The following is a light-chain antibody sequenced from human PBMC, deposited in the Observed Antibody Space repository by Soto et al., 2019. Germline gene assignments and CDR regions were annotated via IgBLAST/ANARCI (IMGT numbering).Light chain of an antibody. Sequence: EIVLTHSPGTLSFSPGEIVTLSFGASQSVTSGYIAWYQQKSGQAPRLLLYGASSRATGIPARFSGSGSGTDFTLTISSLEPEDFAVYYCQQYHYWWTFGQGTKVDIK. CDR2: GAS. CDR1: QSVTSGY. CDR3: QQYHYWWT. V-gene: IGKV3-20*01. J-gene: IGKJ1*01.